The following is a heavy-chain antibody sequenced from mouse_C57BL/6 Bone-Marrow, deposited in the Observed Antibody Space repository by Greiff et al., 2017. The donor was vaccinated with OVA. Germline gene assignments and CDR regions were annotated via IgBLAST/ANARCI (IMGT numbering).Heavy chain of an antibody. V-gene: IGHV5-12*01. CDR2: ISNGGGST. Sequence: EVKLVESGGGLVQPGGSLKLSCAASGFTFSDYYMSWVRQTPEKRLEWVAYISNGGGSTYYPDTVKGRFTISRDNAKNTLYLQMSRLKSEDTAMYYCARHDGNYVGYYYAMDYWGQGTSVTVSS. CDR1: GFTFSDYY. D-gene: IGHD2-1*01. CDR3: ARHDGNYVGYYYAMDY. J-gene: IGHJ4*01.